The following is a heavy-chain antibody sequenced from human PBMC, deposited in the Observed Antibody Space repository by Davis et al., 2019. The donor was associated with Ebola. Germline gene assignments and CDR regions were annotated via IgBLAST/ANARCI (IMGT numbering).Heavy chain of an antibody. V-gene: IGHV1-18*04. D-gene: IGHD4-11*01. CDR3: AFLDYSNLIYYYMDV. CDR2: ISAYNGNT. J-gene: IGHJ6*03. Sequence: ASVKVSCKASGYTFTSYGISWVRQAPGQGLEWMGWISAYNGNTNYAQKLQGRVTMTTDTSTSTAYMELRSLRSEDTAVYYCAFLDYSNLIYYYMDVWGKGTTVTVSS. CDR1: GYTFTSYG.